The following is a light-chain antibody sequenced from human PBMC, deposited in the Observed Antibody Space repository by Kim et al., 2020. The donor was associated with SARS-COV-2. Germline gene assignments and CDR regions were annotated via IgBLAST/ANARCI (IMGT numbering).Light chain of an antibody. CDR2: GAS. V-gene: IGKV3-20*01. CDR3: QQYGSSPPIT. Sequence: VAPGERATLPCRASQRNTFLAWYQQRPGQALRLLIYGASSRAIGIPDRFSGSVSGTDFTLTISRLEPEDFGVYYCQQYGSSPPITFGQGTRLEIK. J-gene: IGKJ5*01. CDR1: QRNTF.